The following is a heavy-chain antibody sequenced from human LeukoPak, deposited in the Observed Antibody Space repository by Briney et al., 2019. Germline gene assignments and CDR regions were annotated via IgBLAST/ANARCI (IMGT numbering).Heavy chain of an antibody. CDR1: GFTFSSDW. V-gene: IGHV3-7*01. J-gene: IGHJ5*02. Sequence: PGGSLRHSWADSGFTFSSDWMSWVRQAPGKGLEWVANIKQEGSEKYYVDSVKGRFTISRDNGKHSLYLQMNSLRAEDTAVYYCARDRGYCSSTSCYNWFDPWGQGTLVTVSS. D-gene: IGHD2-2*01. CDR3: ARDRGYCSSTSCYNWFDP. CDR2: IKQEGSEK.